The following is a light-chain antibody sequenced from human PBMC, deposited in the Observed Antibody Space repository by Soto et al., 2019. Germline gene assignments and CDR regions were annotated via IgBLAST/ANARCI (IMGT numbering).Light chain of an antibody. Sequence: EIVMTQSPATLSVSPGERATLSCRASQSVSSNFAWYQQHPAHAPTLLLYGAATRATGSPAKWSGSGSGTEFTLTISSLQSEDFAVYYCQQYNKWPPLTFGGGTKVEI. CDR2: GAA. J-gene: IGKJ4*01. V-gene: IGKV3-15*01. CDR3: QQYNKWPPLT. CDR1: QSVSSN.